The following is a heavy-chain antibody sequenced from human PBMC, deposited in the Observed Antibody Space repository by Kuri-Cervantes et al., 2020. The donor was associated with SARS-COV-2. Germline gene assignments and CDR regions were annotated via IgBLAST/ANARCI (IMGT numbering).Heavy chain of an antibody. V-gene: IGHV3-30*04. CDR2: ISYDGSNK. CDR3: ARGKGYCSSTSCAHYYYYYYMDV. Sequence: GGSLRLSCAAFGFTFSSYAMHGVRQAPGKGLEWVAVISYDGSNKYYADSVQVRLTSSRDNSENTLYLQMNSLRAEDTAVYYCARGKGYCSSTSCAHYYYYYYMDVWGKGTTVTVSS. J-gene: IGHJ6*03. CDR1: GFTFSSYA. D-gene: IGHD2-2*01.